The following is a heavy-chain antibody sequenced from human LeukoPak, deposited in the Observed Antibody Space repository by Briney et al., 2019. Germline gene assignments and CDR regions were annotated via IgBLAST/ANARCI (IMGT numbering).Heavy chain of an antibody. J-gene: IGHJ4*02. D-gene: IGHD1-26*01. CDR3: AGPSLNPGSYFDY. Sequence: PGGSLRLSCEASGFSFSNYWMSWVRQAPGKGLEWVANIKQDGSEIYYVDSVRGRFTISRDNAKNSLYLQMNSLRAEDTAVYYCAGPSLNPGSYFDYWGQGILVSVSS. CDR2: IKQDGSEI. V-gene: IGHV3-7*01. CDR1: GFSFSNYW.